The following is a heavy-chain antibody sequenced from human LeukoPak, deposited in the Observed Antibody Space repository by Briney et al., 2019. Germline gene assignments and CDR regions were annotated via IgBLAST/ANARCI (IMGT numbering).Heavy chain of an antibody. CDR2: IYYSGST. V-gene: IGHV4-59*01. CDR1: GGSTIRYN. D-gene: IGHD3-10*01. CDR3: AGEVPLLWFDP. J-gene: IGHJ5*02. Sequence: PETLSHTPTEPGGSTIRYNWSSIRPTPREGLGRIGHIYYSGSTNYNPPLKSRVTISVDTSKNQFSLKLSSVTAADAAVYCCAGEVPLLWFDPWGQGTVVTVTA.